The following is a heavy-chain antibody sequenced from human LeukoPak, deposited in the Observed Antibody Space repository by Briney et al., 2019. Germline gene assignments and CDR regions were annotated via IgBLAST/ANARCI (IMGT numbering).Heavy chain of an antibody. CDR1: GGTFSSYT. CDR2: IIPILGIA. D-gene: IGHD6-13*01. J-gene: IGHJ5*02. Sequence: GASVKVSCKASGGTFSSYTISWVRQAPGQGLEWMGRIIPILGIANYAQKFQARVTITADKSTSTAYMELSSLRSEDTAVYYCASGVGAQQLVPYNWFDPWGQGTLVTVSS. V-gene: IGHV1-69*02. CDR3: ASGVGAQQLVPYNWFDP.